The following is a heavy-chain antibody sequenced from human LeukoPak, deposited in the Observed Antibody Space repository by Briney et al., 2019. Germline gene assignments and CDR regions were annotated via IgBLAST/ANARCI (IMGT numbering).Heavy chain of an antibody. J-gene: IGHJ6*02. Sequence: GASVKVSCKASGYTFTSYGINWVRQATGQGLEWMGWMNPNSGNTGYAQKFQGRVTMTRNTSISTAYMELSSLRSEDTAVYYCASTGVVPAAPIPNYYYYGMDVWGQGTTVTVSS. CDR3: ASTGVVPAAPIPNYYYYGMDV. CDR1: GYTFTSYG. CDR2: MNPNSGNT. V-gene: IGHV1-8*02. D-gene: IGHD2-2*01.